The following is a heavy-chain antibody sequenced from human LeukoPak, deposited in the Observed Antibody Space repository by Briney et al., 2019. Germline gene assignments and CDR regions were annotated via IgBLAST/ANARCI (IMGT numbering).Heavy chain of an antibody. J-gene: IGHJ5*02. CDR1: GFTFSSYG. D-gene: IGHD2-2*01. CDR2: ISYDGSNK. CDR3: ASIVVVPAAAFDP. V-gene: IGHV3-30*03. Sequence: GGSLRLSCAASGFTFSSYGMHWVRQAPGKGLEWVAVISYDGSNKYYADSVKGRFTISRDNSKNTLYLQMNSLRAEDTAVYYCASIVVVPAAAFDPWGQGTLVTVSS.